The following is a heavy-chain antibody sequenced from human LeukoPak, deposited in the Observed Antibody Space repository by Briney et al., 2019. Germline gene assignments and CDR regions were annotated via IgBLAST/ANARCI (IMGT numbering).Heavy chain of an antibody. J-gene: IGHJ4*02. D-gene: IGHD3-3*01. V-gene: IGHV3-48*04. Sequence: PGGSLRLSCAASRFTFSSYTISWIRQAPGKGLEWVSYISSSGSTIYYADSVKGRFTISRDNAKNSLYLQMNSLRAEDTAVYYCATNYYDFWSGYYTEDDYWGQGILVTVSS. CDR3: ATNYYDFWSGYYTEDDY. CDR2: ISSSGSTI. CDR1: RFTFSSYT.